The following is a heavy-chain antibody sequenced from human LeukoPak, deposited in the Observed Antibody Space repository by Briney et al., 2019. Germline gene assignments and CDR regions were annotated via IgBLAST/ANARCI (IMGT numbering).Heavy chain of an antibody. Sequence: GASVRVSCKASGYTFTCYYMHWVRQAPGQGREGRGGMNPNSGGTNYAQNFQGGVTMTRDTSISTAYMELSRLRSDDTAVYYCARGELYDLLTDYYLFDRWGQGTLVTVSS. J-gene: IGHJ4*02. V-gene: IGHV1-2*02. CDR2: MNPNSGGT. CDR3: ARGELYDLLTDYYLFDR. D-gene: IGHD3-9*01. CDR1: GYTFTCYY.